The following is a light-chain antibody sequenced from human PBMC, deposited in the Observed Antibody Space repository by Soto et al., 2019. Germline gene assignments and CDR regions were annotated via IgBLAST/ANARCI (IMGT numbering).Light chain of an antibody. CDR3: QQYNSLWT. V-gene: IGKV1-5*01. CDR2: DVT. CDR1: QGIGTW. J-gene: IGKJ1*01. Sequence: DIQMTQSPSTLSASVGDRVIITCRASQGIGTWLAWYQQKPGKAPKLLIYDVTSLQSGVTSRFSGSGSGTEFTLTITSLQPDDFATYYCQQYNSLWTFGQGTKVEIK.